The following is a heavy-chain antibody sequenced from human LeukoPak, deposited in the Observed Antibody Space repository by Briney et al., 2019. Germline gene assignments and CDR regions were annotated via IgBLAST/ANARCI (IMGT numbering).Heavy chain of an antibody. D-gene: IGHD2-15*01. V-gene: IGHV3-7*01. J-gene: IGHJ4*02. CDR1: GFSFSAYW. CDR3: ARFGYVAAVDL. CDR2: INPAGTET. Sequence: GGSLRLSCAASGFSFSAYWMTWVRQAPGTGLEWVANINPAGTETYYVDPVKGRFTISRDNAKNLFYLQMNSLRAEDTAVYYCARFGYVAAVDLWGQGTLVTVSS.